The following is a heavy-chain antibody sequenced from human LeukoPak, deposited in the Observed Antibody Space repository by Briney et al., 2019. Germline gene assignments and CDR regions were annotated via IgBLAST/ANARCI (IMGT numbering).Heavy chain of an antibody. V-gene: IGHV6-1*01. CDR1: GDSVSSNSAA. CDR2: TYYRSKWYN. J-gene: IGHJ6*02. Sequence: SQTLSLTCAISGDSVSSNSAAWNWIRQSPSRGLEWLGRTYYRSKWYNDYAVSVKSRITINPDTSKNQFSLQLNSVTPEDTAVYYCARGMAVAGNYYYYYGMDVWGQGTTVTVS. D-gene: IGHD6-19*01. CDR3: ARGMAVAGNYYYYYGMDV.